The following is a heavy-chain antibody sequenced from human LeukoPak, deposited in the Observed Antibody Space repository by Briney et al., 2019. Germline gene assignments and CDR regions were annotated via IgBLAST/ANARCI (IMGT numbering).Heavy chain of an antibody. V-gene: IGHV4-4*07. CDR3: ARGPYSYDSSGAFDI. D-gene: IGHD3-22*01. CDR1: GGSISGSY. CDR2: ISSSGST. J-gene: IGHJ3*02. Sequence: SETLSLTCTVSGGSISGSYWNWIRQPAGKGLEWIGRISSSGSTNYNPSLKSRVTISVDTSKNQFSLKLSSVTAADTAVYFCARGPYSYDSSGAFDIWGQGTMVTVSS.